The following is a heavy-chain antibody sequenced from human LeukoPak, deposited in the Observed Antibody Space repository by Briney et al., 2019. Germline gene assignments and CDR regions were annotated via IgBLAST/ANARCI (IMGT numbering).Heavy chain of an antibody. J-gene: IGHJ4*02. CDR3: ASGPPLYDSSGYYYHA. Sequence: SETLSLTCTVSGGSINSNNYYWGWIRQPPGKGLEWIASVYYSGDTWYNPSLKSRVTISVDTSKNQFSLKVTSVTAADTAVYYCASGPPLYDSSGYYYHAWGQGTLVTVSS. V-gene: IGHV4-39*01. CDR2: VYYSGDT. CDR1: GGSINSNNYY. D-gene: IGHD3-22*01.